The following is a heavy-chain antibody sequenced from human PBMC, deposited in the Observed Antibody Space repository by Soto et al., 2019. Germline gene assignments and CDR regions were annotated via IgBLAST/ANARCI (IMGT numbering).Heavy chain of an antibody. CDR3: GRKYYDYIWGSYRLGYFDY. J-gene: IGHJ4*02. V-gene: IGHV4-34*01. Sequence: SETLSLTCAVYGGSFSGYYWSWIRQPPGKGLEWIGEINHSGSTNYNPSLKSRVTISVDTSKNQFSLKLSSVTAADTAVYYCGRKYYDYIWGSYRLGYFDYWGQGTLVTVSS. CDR2: INHSGST. CDR1: GGSFSGYY. D-gene: IGHD3-16*02.